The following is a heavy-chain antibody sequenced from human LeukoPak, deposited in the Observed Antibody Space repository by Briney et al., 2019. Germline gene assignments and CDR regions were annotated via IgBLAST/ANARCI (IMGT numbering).Heavy chain of an antibody. J-gene: IGHJ4*02. CDR2: IYYSGST. D-gene: IGHD4-23*01. CDR1: GGSINSTNYY. Sequence: SETLSLTCTVSGGSINSTNYYWGWIRQPPGKGLEWIGSIYYSGSTYYNPSLRSRVTISVDTSKNQFSLKLTSVTAADTAVYYCASYGGNPRAFDYWGQGTLVTVPS. V-gene: IGHV4-39*01. CDR3: ASYGGNPRAFDY.